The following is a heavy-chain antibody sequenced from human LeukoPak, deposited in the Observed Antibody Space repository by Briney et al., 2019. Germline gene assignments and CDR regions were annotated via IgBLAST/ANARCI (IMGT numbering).Heavy chain of an antibody. Sequence: ASVKVSCKASGYTFTGYYMHWVRQAPGQGLEWMGWINPNSGGTNYAQKFQGRVTMTRDTSISTAYMELSSLRSEDTAVYYCARDYYDSSGYYPPGFDYWGQGTLVTVSS. V-gene: IGHV1-2*02. CDR3: ARDYYDSSGYYPPGFDY. J-gene: IGHJ4*02. CDR2: INPNSGGT. CDR1: GYTFTGYY. D-gene: IGHD3-22*01.